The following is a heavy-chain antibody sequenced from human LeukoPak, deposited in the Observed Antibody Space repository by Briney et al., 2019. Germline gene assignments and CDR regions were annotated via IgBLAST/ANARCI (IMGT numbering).Heavy chain of an antibody. J-gene: IGHJ4*02. CDR2: ISGSGGNT. V-gene: IGHV3-23*01. CDR3: AKAGYRGSSVNYFDY. Sequence: GGSLRLSCAPSGFTFSSYAMSWVRQAPGMRLEWLSAISGSGGNTYYADSVKGRFTISRDNSQNTLSLQMNSLRAEDTAVYFCAKAGYRGSSVNYFDYWDQGTLVTVSS. CDR1: GFTFSSYA. D-gene: IGHD6-6*01.